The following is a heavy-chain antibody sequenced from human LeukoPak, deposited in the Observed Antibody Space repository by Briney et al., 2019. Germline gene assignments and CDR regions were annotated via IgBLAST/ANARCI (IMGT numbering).Heavy chain of an antibody. CDR2: IWYDGSHK. Sequence: GESLRLSCAASGFTFSSYGVHWVRQAPGKGLEWVAVIWYDGSHKYYADSVKGRFTISRDNSKNTLYLEMNSLRAEDTAVYFCARAVGPYDYWGQGTLVTVSS. J-gene: IGHJ4*02. V-gene: IGHV3-33*01. CDR3: ARAVGPYDY. D-gene: IGHD3-10*01. CDR1: GFTFSSYG.